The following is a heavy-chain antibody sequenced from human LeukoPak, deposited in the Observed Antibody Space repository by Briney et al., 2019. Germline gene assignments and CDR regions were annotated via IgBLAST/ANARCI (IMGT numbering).Heavy chain of an antibody. J-gene: IGHJ5*02. CDR1: GGSISSYY. D-gene: IGHD3-22*01. Sequence: SETLSLTCTVSGGSISSYYWSWIRQPPGKGLEWIGYIYYSGSTNYNPSLKSRVTISVDTSKNQFSLKLSSVTAADTAVHYCARVPYYYDSSGYYPWGRGTLVTVSS. CDR2: IYYSGST. V-gene: IGHV4-59*01. CDR3: ARVPYYYDSSGYYP.